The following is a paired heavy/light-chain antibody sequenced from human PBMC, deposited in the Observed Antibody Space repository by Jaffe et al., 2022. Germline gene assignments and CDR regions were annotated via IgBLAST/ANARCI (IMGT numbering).Light chain of an antibody. CDR1: QSVNSNY. V-gene: IGKV3-20*01. Sequence: EIVLTQSPGTLSLSPGERATLSCRTSQSVNSNYLAWYQQKPGQAPRLLIYGASIRATDIPDRFSGSGSGTDFTLTISRLEPEDFAVYYCQQYGGSPLPFGGGTKVEIK. CDR2: GAS. CDR3: QQYGGSPLP. J-gene: IGKJ4*01.
Heavy chain of an antibody. D-gene: IGHD3-10*01. CDR2: ITSNGATT. CDR1: GFTFSSYS. CDR3: VKRGSSGSYPFDF. Sequence: EVQLLESGGGLVQPGGSLRLSCAASGFTFSSYSMTWARQAPGKGLEWVSSITSNGATTYYADYVRGRFTISRDNSKNTLYLQMSSLRVEDTAVYFCVKRGSSGSYPFDFWGQGTLVTVSS. J-gene: IGHJ4*02. V-gene: IGHV3-23*01.